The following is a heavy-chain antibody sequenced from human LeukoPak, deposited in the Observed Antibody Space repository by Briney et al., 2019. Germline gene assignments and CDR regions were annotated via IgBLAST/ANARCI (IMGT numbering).Heavy chain of an antibody. CDR2: IYYSGGT. D-gene: IGHD2-2*01. CDR3: ARSEYPGAFDI. Sequence: PSETLSLTCTVSGGSISSYYWSWIRQPPGEGLEWIGYIYYSGGTNYNPSLKSRVTISVDTSKNQFSLKLSSVTAADTAVYYCARSEYPGAFDIWGQGTMVTVSS. J-gene: IGHJ3*02. V-gene: IGHV4-59*01. CDR1: GGSISSYY.